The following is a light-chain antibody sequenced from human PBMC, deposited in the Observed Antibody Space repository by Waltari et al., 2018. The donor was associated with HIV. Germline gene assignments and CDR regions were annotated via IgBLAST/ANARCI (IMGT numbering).Light chain of an antibody. CDR1: SSDVWGSNA. J-gene: IGLJ2*01. CDR3: SSYTSSDTVV. V-gene: IGLV2-14*01. CDR2: EVS. Sequence: QSALTQPASVSGSPGQSISISCTGTSSDVWGSNAVSWYQQHPAKAPKLVILEVSNRPSGVSNRFSGSKSGNRASLTISGLQAEDDAYYYCSSYTSSDTVVFGGGTKVTVL.